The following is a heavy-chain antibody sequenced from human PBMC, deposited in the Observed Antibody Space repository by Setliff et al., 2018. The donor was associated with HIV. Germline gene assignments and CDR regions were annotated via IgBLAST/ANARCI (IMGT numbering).Heavy chain of an antibody. D-gene: IGHD1-1*01. CDR2: ISWNRGTI. CDR3: AKGLRPYKAPPDL. V-gene: IGHV3-9*01. J-gene: IGHJ5*02. CDR1: GFTLDEYA. Sequence: GGSLRLSCVASGFTLDEYAMYWGRQRPGKGLELVSSISWNRGTIGYADSVKGRFTISRDDAKNSLYLQMNSLRAEDSALYYCAKGLRPYKAPPDLWGQGTLVTVSS.